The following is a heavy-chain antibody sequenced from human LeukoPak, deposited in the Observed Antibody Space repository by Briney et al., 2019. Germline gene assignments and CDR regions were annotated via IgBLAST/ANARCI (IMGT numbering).Heavy chain of an antibody. Sequence: SETLSLTCTVSGGSISSGGYYWSWIRQPPGKGLEWIGYIYHSGSTYYNPSLKSRVTISVDRSKNQFSLKLSSVTAADTAVYYCAKDSKAYYYDSSFDCWGQGTLVTVSS. CDR3: AKDSKAYYYDSSFDC. CDR2: IYHSGST. D-gene: IGHD3-22*01. J-gene: IGHJ4*02. V-gene: IGHV4-30-2*01. CDR1: GGSISSGGYY.